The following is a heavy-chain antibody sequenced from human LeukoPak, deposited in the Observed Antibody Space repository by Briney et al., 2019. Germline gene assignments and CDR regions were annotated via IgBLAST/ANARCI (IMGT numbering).Heavy chain of an antibody. D-gene: IGHD4-23*01. V-gene: IGHV4-34*01. Sequence: PSETLSLTCAVYGGSFSGYYWSWIRQPPGKGLQWIGEINHTGSTYYNPSLKSRVTISVDTSKNQFSLKLSSVTAADTAVYYCARGNYGGNSYFDYWGQGTLVTVSS. CDR2: INHTGST. CDR1: GGSFSGYY. J-gene: IGHJ4*02. CDR3: ARGNYGGNSYFDY.